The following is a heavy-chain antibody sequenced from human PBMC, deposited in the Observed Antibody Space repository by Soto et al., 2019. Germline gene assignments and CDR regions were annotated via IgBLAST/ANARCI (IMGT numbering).Heavy chain of an antibody. Sequence: QITLKESGPPLVRPAQTLTLTCAFSGFSLTTTSMGVAWIRQPPGKALEWLALIYWDDDQRYSPSLKDRLTNSQDTSRRRVVLTNSNMNPEDPGPYFFSHARDYDLLRFDHWGPGTLVTGSS. J-gene: IGHJ4*02. CDR2: IYWDDDQ. V-gene: IGHV2-5*02. D-gene: IGHD4-17*01. CDR3: SHARDYDLLRFDH. CDR1: GFSLTTTSMG.